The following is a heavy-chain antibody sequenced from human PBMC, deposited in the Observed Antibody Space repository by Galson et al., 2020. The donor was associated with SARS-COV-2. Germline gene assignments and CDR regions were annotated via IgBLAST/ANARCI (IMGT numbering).Heavy chain of an antibody. CDR1: GGSISSGSYY. J-gene: IGHJ4*02. D-gene: IGHD4-17*01. V-gene: IGHV4-61*02. CDR2: IYTSAST. CDR3: ASRTLDYGGNSGELARDY. Sequence: SETLSLTCTVSGGSISSGSYYWSRHRQPAGQGLEWIGRIYTSASTNSNPSLKSSVTISVDTSKNQFSLKLSSVTAADTAVYYCASRTLDYGGNSGELARDYWGQGTLVTVSS.